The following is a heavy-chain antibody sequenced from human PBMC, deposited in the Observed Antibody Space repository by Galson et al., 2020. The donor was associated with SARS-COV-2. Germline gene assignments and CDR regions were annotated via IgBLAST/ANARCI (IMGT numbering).Heavy chain of an antibody. V-gene: IGHV3-23*01. CDR1: GFIFSTYA. CDR2: ISSDGTAT. CDR3: DGSDF. Sequence: ESLKISCEASGFIFSTYAMSWARQAPGKGLEWVSTISSDGTATHYADSVKGRFTISRDNFRNTLYLQMNNLRGEDTAVYYCDGSDFWGQGTLVTVSS. J-gene: IGHJ4*02.